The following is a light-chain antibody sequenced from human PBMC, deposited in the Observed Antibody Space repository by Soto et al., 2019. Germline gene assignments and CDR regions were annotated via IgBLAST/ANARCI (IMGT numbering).Light chain of an antibody. CDR3: QKYNSVPLT. CDR2: AAS. J-gene: IGKJ4*01. V-gene: IGKV1-27*01. CDR1: QGIANY. Sequence: DIQMTQSPSSLSASIGDRVTITCRASQGIANYLAWYQQKPGEVPTLLIHAASTLQSGVSSRFSGTGSGTDFTLTIGSLQPEDVATYYCQKYNSVPLTFGGGTKVDIK.